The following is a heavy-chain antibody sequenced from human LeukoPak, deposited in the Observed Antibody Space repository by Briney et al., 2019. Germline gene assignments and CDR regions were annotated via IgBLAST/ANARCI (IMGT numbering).Heavy chain of an antibody. J-gene: IGHJ4*02. CDR1: GGSISSSNW. CDR2: IYHSGST. Sequence: PSETLSLTCAVSGGSISSSNWWSWVRPPPGKGLEWIGEIYHSGSTNYNPSLKSRVTISVDTSKNQFSLKLSSVTAADTAVYYCARGVPDPYYFDYWGQGTLVTVSS. CDR3: ARGVPDPYYFDY. D-gene: IGHD2-2*01. V-gene: IGHV4-4*02.